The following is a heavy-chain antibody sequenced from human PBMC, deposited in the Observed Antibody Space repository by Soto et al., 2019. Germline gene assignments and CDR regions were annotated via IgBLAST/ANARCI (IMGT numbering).Heavy chain of an antibody. CDR3: ARTSYYSSGTAADP. J-gene: IGHJ5*02. CDR2: IDYSGST. Sequence: QVQLQESGPGLVKPSQTLSLTCTVSGGSISSGGYYWSWIRQRPGKGLEWIGYIDYSGSTYYNPSLKSRVTISVDTSKTQFSLKLSSVTAADTAVYYCARTSYYSSGTAADPWGQGTLFTVSS. D-gene: IGHD3-22*01. CDR1: GGSISSGGYY. V-gene: IGHV4-31*03.